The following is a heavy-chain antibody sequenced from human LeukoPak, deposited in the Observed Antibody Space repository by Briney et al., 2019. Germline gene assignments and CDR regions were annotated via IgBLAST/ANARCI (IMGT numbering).Heavy chain of an antibody. CDR3: AKGQVGWYYFTMDV. V-gene: IGHV3-23*01. CDR1: GFTFSTYA. D-gene: IGHD6-19*01. CDR2: ISGSGDST. Sequence: GGSLTLSCAASGFTFSTYAMSWVRQAPGKGLEWVSAISGSGDSTYYADSVKGRFTISRDNSKNTLYLQMNSLRAEDTAVYYCAKGQVGWYYFTMDVWGQGTTVTVSS. J-gene: IGHJ6*02.